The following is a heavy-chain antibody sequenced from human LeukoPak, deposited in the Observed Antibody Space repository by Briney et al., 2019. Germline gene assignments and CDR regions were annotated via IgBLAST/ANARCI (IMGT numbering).Heavy chain of an antibody. D-gene: IGHD6-13*01. V-gene: IGHV3-30-3*01. Sequence: GGSLRLSCAASGFTFRRYAMHWVRQAPGKGLEWVAVISYDGSNKYYADSVKGRFTISSDNSKNTLYLQMNSLRTDDTAVYYCARGLPGGFVGFSSSWYPLDPWGQGTLVTVSS. J-gene: IGHJ5*02. CDR2: ISYDGSNK. CDR1: GFTFRRYA. CDR3: ARGLPGGFVGFSSSWYPLDP.